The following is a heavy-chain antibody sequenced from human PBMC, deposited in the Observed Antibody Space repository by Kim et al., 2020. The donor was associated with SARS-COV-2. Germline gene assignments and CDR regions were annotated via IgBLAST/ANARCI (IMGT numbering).Heavy chain of an antibody. V-gene: IGHV4-59*01. CDR1: RGSINDYY. CDR3: ARSSSSWNNWFDP. Sequence: SETLSLTCTVSRGSINDYYWSWIRRSPEKGLEWIGYIFYLGSTNYNPSLKSRVTISVDTSKNQFSLRLSSVTAADTATYYCARSSSSWNNWFDPWGQGTLVTVSS. D-gene: IGHD6-13*01. J-gene: IGHJ5*02. CDR2: IFYLGST.